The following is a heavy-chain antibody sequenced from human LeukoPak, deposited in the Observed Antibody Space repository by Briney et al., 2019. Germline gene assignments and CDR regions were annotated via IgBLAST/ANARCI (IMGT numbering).Heavy chain of an antibody. V-gene: IGHV1-2*02. CDR3: ARANFLYCSSTTCLFNY. J-gene: IGHJ4*02. D-gene: IGHD2-2*01. CDR1: GYTFTDYY. CDR2: INPNDGDT. Sequence: ASVKVSCKASGYTFTDYYMHWVRQAPGQGFEWMGWINPNDGDTNYAQKFQGRVTMTRDTSISTAHMEVSRLRSDDTGVYYCARANFLYCSSTTCLFNYWGQGTLVTVSS.